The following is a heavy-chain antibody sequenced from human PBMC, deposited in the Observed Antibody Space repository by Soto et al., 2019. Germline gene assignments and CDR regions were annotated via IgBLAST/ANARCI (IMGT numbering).Heavy chain of an antibody. J-gene: IGHJ6*02. V-gene: IGHV4-31*03. Sequence: QVQLQESGPGLVKPSQTLSLTCTVSGGSISSGGYYWSWIRQHPGKGLEWIGYIYYSGSTYYNPSLQSRVTISVDTSKNQFSLKLSSVTAADTAVYYCARDHVRYSERVRGYGMDVWGQGTTVTVSS. CDR2: IYYSGST. CDR3: ARDHVRYSERVRGYGMDV. CDR1: GGSISSGGYY. D-gene: IGHD3-9*01.